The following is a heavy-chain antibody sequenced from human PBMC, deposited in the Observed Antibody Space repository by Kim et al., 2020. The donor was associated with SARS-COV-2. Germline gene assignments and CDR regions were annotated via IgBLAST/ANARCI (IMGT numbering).Heavy chain of an antibody. V-gene: IGHV1-69*04. J-gene: IGHJ5*02. CDR1: GGTFSSYA. D-gene: IGHD2-21*02. CDR3: ARDESSRGGDYNWFDP. CDR2: IIPILGIA. Sequence: SVKVSCKASGGTFSSYAISWVRQAPGQGLEWMGRIIPILGIANYAQKFQGRVTITADKSTSTAYMELSSLRSEDTAVYYCARDESSRGGDYNWFDPWGQGTLVTVSS.